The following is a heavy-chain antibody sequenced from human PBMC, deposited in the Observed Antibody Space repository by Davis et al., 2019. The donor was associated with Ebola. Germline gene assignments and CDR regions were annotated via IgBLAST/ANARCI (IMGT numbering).Heavy chain of an antibody. V-gene: IGHV3-9*01. CDR2: ISWNSGSI. CDR3: VRGSNGWSGMDV. J-gene: IGHJ6*02. Sequence: SLKISCAASGFTFDDYAMHWVRQAPGKGLEWVSFISWNSGSIGYADSVKGRFTTSRDNARNTLYLQMNSLRPEDTAVYYCVRGSNGWSGMDVWGQGTTVTVSS. D-gene: IGHD6-19*01. CDR1: GFTFDDYA.